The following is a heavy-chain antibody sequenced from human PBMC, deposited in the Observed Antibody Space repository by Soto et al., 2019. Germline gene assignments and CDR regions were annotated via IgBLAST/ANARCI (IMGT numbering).Heavy chain of an antibody. V-gene: IGHV3-15*07. CDR2: IKSKTDGGTT. D-gene: IGHD3-10*01. CDR3: TTDQGELLPTLYYYYYGMDV. CDR1: GFTFSNAW. Sequence: EVQLVESGGGLVKPGGSLRLSCAASGFTFSNAWMNWVRQAPGKGPEWVGRIKSKTDGGTTDYAAPVKGRFTISRDDSKNTLYLQMNSLKTADSAVYYCTTDQGELLPTLYYYYYGMDVWGQGTTVTVSS. J-gene: IGHJ6*02.